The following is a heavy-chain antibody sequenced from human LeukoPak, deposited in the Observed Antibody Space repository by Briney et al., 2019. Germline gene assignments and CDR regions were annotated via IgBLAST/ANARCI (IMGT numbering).Heavy chain of an antibody. CDR3: ARDGGIAVAGGAGNFDY. Sequence: SETLSLTCTVSGGSISSGSYYWSWIRQPAGKGLEWIGRIYTSGSTNYNPSLKSRVTISVDTSKNQFSLKLSSVTAADTAVYYCARDGGIAVAGGAGNFDYWGQGTLVTVSS. CDR1: GGSISSGSYY. D-gene: IGHD6-19*01. CDR2: IYTSGST. J-gene: IGHJ4*02. V-gene: IGHV4-61*02.